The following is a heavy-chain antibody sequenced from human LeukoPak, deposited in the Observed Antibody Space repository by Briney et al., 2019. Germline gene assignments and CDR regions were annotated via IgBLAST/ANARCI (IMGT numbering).Heavy chain of an antibody. CDR2: INPNSGGT. Sequence: ASVKVSCKASGYTFTGYYMHWVRQAPGQGLEWMGWINPNSGGTNYAQKFQGRVTMTRDTSISTAYMELSRLRSDDTAVYYCARDVRVGAPYYYYYGMDVWGQGTTVTVSS. CDR3: ARDVRVGAPYYYYYGMDV. D-gene: IGHD1-26*01. V-gene: IGHV1-2*02. CDR1: GYTFTGYY. J-gene: IGHJ6*02.